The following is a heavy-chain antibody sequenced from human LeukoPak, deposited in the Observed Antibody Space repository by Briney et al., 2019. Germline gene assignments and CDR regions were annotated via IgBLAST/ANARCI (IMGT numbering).Heavy chain of an antibody. CDR3: ARGSYGDYGY. Sequence: GGSLRLSCAASGFTFASSTMTWVRQAPGKGLEWVSSMSPDSNYIYYADSVKGRFTISRDNAKNSLYLQMNSLRADDTAVYYCARGSYGDYGYWGQGTLVTVSS. J-gene: IGHJ4*02. CDR2: MSPDSNYI. V-gene: IGHV3-21*01. CDR1: GFTFASST. D-gene: IGHD4-17*01.